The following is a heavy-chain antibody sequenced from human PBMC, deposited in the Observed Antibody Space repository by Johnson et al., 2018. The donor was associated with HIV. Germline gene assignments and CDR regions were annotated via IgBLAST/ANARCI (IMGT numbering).Heavy chain of an antibody. CDR2: ISYDGSNK. Sequence: QVQLVESGGGVVQPGRSLRLSCAASGFTFSSYGMHWVRQAPGKGLEWVAVISYDGSNKYYADSVKGRFTISRDNSKNTLYLQMNSLRAEDTAVYYCAKESALDIGGQGKMVTVSS. CDR1: GFTFSSYG. V-gene: IGHV3-30*18. J-gene: IGHJ3*02. CDR3: AKESALDI.